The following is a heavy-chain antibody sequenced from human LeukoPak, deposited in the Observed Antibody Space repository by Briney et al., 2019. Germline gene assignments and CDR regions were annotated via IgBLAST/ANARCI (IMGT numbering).Heavy chain of an antibody. CDR2: ISSNGGST. CDR3: HVGLYDILTGYFTNWFDP. V-gene: IGHV3-64D*06. J-gene: IGHJ5*02. CDR1: GFTFSSYA. Sequence: GGSLRLSCSASGFTFSSYARHWVRQAPGKGLDYVSPISSNGGSTYYADSVKGRFTISRDNSKNTLYLQMSSLRAEDTAVYYCHVGLYDILTGYFTNWFDPWGQGTLVTVSS. D-gene: IGHD3-9*01.